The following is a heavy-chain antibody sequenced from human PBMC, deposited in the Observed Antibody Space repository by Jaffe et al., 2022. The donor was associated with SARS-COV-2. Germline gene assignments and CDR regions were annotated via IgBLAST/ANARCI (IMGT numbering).Heavy chain of an antibody. Sequence: EVQLVQSGAEVKKPGESLRISCKGSGYSFTSYWISWVRQMPGKGLEWMGRIDPSDSYTNYSPSFQGHVTISADKSISTAYLQWSSLKASDTAMYYCARHESLVTHYYYYGMDVWGQGTTVTVSS. CDR2: IDPSDSYT. D-gene: IGHD3-9*01. V-gene: IGHV5-10-1*03. CDR3: ARHESLVTHYYYYGMDV. J-gene: IGHJ6*02. CDR1: GYSFTSYW.